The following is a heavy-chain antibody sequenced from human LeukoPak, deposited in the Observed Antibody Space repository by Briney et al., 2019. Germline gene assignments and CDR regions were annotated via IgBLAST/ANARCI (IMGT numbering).Heavy chain of an antibody. J-gene: IGHJ4*02. D-gene: IGHD6-19*01. Sequence: GGSLRLSCAASGFTFSSYAMSWVRQAPGKGLEWVSAISGSGGSTYYADSVKGRFTISRDNSKNTLYLQMISLRAEDTAVYYCAIGGSVAGSFDYRGQGTLVTVSS. CDR1: GFTFSSYA. CDR2: ISGSGGST. CDR3: AIGGSVAGSFDY. V-gene: IGHV3-23*01.